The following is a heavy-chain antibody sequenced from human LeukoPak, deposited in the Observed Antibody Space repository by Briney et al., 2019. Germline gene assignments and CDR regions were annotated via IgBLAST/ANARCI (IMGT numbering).Heavy chain of an antibody. V-gene: IGHV1-69*13. Sequence: SVKVSCKASGGTFSSYAISWVRQAPGQGLEWMGGIIPIFGTANYAQKFQGRVTITADESTSTTYMELSSLRSEDTAVYYCEIFGDYGGNPIGAFDIWGQGTMVTVSS. J-gene: IGHJ3*02. D-gene: IGHD4-23*01. CDR1: GGTFSSYA. CDR3: EIFGDYGGNPIGAFDI. CDR2: IIPIFGTA.